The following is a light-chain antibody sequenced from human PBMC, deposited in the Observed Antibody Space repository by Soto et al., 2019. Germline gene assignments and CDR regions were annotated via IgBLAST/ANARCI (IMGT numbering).Light chain of an antibody. CDR2: DAS. CDR3: QQRNSWPPIT. Sequence: PGERATLSCRASQSVRTYLAWYQVKPGQAPRLLIYDASSRASGVPARFSGSGSGTDFTLTISSLEPEDFALYDCQQRNSWPPITFGQGTRLEIK. V-gene: IGKV3-11*01. CDR1: QSVRTY. J-gene: IGKJ5*01.